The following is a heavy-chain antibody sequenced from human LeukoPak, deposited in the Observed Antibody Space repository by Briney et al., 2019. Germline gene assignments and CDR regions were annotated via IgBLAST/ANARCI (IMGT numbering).Heavy chain of an antibody. Sequence: ASVKVSCKASGGTFSNYAISWVRQAPGQGLEWMGRIIPILGIANYAQKFQGRVTITADKSTSTAYMELSSLRSEDTAVYYCARATGPVRGNAFDIWGQGTMVTVSS. D-gene: IGHD3-10*01. CDR2: IIPILGIA. CDR3: ARATGPVRGNAFDI. CDR1: GGTFSNYA. J-gene: IGHJ3*02. V-gene: IGHV1-69*04.